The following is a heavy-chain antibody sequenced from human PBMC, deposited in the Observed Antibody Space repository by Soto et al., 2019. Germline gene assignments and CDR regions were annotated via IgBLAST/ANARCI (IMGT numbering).Heavy chain of an antibody. CDR1: GDSVSSNSAA. CDR2: TYYRSKWYN. Sequence: PSQTLSLTCAISGDSVSSNSAAWNWIRQSPSRGVEWLGRTYYRSKWYNDYAVSVKSRITINPDTSKNQFSLQLNSVTPEDTAVYYCARVVRYYYGSGSLPTFDYWGQGTLVTVSS. D-gene: IGHD3-10*01. J-gene: IGHJ4*02. CDR3: ARVVRYYYGSGSLPTFDY. V-gene: IGHV6-1*01.